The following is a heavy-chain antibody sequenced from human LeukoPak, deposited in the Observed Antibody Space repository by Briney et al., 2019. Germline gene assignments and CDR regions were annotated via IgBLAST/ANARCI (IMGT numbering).Heavy chain of an antibody. CDR3: ARGPLPDY. CDR2: VYDIGST. J-gene: IGHJ4*02. Sequence: PSETLSLTCTVSGGSIGSHYWTWIRQTPGKGLEWIGYVYDIGSTKYNPSLKSRVTISVDTSKNQFSLRLSSVTAADTAVYYCARGPLPDYWGQGTLVTVSS. V-gene: IGHV4-59*11. CDR1: GGSIGSHY.